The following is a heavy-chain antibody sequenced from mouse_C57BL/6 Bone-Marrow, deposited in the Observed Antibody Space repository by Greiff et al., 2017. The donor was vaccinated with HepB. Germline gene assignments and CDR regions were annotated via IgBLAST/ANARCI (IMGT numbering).Heavy chain of an antibody. CDR3: AIITTFAY. D-gene: IGHD1-1*01. CDR2: ISYDGSN. Sequence: ESGPGLVKPSQSLSLTCSVTGYSITSGYYWNWIRQFPGNKLEWMGYISYDGSNNYNPSLKNRISITRDTSKNQFFLKLNSVTTEDTATYYCAIITTFAYWGQGTLVTVSA. J-gene: IGHJ3*01. V-gene: IGHV3-6*01. CDR1: GYSITSGYY.